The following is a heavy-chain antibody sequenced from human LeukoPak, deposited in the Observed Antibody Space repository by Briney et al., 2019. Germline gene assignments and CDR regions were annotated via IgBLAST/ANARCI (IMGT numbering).Heavy chain of an antibody. J-gene: IGHJ6*03. CDR2: IYYSGST. D-gene: IGHD4-17*01. CDR3: ARVYPEKWKVRSHYYMDV. V-gene: IGHV4-39*07. CDR1: GGSISSSSYY. Sequence: SETLSLTCTVSGGSISSSSYYWGWIRQPPGKGLVWIGNIYYSGSTYSNPSLKSRLTISVDKSNNQFSLKVRSVTAADTAVYYCARVYPEKWKVRSHYYMDVWGKGTMVTVSS.